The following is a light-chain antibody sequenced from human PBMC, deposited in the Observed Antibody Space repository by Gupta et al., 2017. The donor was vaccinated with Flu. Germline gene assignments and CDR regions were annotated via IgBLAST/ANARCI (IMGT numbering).Light chain of an antibody. CDR3: YSYASSANYV. CDR1: SSDVGSYNL. Sequence: QSALTQPASVSGSLGPSITISCTGTSSDVGSYNLFSWYQPHPGKAPRLMIYEDTRRPSGVASLFSASKSGNTASLTISGLQAEDAADYYCYSYASSANYVFGTGTKVTVL. CDR2: EDT. V-gene: IGLV2-23*01. J-gene: IGLJ1*01.